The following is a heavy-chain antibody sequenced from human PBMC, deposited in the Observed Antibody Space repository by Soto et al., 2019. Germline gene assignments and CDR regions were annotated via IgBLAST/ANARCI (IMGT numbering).Heavy chain of an antibody. CDR1: GGSISSGDYY. V-gene: IGHV4-30-4*01. D-gene: IGHD5-18*01. CDR3: ARGRQTWIQLLDY. CDR2: IYYSGIT. J-gene: IGHJ4*02. Sequence: SETLSLTWTVSGGSISSGDYYGIWIRQPPGKGLEWIGYIYYSGITYYNPSLKSRVTISVDTSKNQFSLKLSSVTAADTAVYYCARGRQTWIQLLDYWGQGTLVTVS.